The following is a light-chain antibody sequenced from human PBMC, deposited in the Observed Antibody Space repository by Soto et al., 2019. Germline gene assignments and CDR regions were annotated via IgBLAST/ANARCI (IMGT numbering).Light chain of an antibody. CDR3: SSYAGSHNLGV. CDR1: SSDVGGYNY. Sequence: QSALTQPPSASGSPGQSVTISCTGTSSDVGGYNYVSWYQQHPGKAPKLMIYEVSKRPSGVPDRFSGSKSGNTASLTVSGLQAEDEAAYYCSSYAGSHNLGVFGGGTKLTVL. CDR2: EVS. V-gene: IGLV2-8*01. J-gene: IGLJ2*01.